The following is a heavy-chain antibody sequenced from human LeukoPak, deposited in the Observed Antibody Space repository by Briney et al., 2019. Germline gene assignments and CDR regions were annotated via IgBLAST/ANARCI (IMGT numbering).Heavy chain of an antibody. V-gene: IGHV4-31*03. Sequence: PSETLSLTCTVSGGSISSGGYYWSWIRQHPGKGLEWIGYIYYSGSTYYNPSLKSRVTISVDTSKNQFSLKLSSVTAADTAVYYCARGVSHDYVRGSYRYINWFDPWGQGTLVTVSS. D-gene: IGHD3-16*02. J-gene: IGHJ5*02. CDR3: ARGVSHDYVRGSYRYINWFDP. CDR1: GGSISSGGYY. CDR2: IYYSGST.